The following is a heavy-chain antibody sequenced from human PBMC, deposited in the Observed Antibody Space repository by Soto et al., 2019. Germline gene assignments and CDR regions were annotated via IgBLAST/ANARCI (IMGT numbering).Heavy chain of an antibody. V-gene: IGHV4-30-4*01. CDR1: CDSISSGDYY. CDR2: IYYTGST. J-gene: IGHJ4*02. CDR3: ARGGGEYDY. D-gene: IGHD4-17*01. Sequence: PSETLSLTCTVSCDSISSGDYYWSWIRQPPGKGLEWIGYIYYTGSTYYNPSLKSRLSISVDTSKNQFSLSLHSVTAADTAVYYCARGGGEYDYWGPGTLVTVSS.